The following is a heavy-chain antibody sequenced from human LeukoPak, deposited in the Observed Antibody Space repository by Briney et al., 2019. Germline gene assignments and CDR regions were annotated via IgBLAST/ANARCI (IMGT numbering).Heavy chain of an antibody. CDR2: IYYIGTT. CDR1: GGSISTYY. CDR3: ARETVGATQLGTDY. Sequence: SETLSLTCTVSGGSISTYYWSWIRQSPGKGLEWIGHIYYIGTTNYNPSLKSRVTMSLDTSKNQFSLKLNSVTAADTAVYYCARETVGATQLGTDYWGQGTLVTVSS. D-gene: IGHD1-26*01. J-gene: IGHJ4*02. V-gene: IGHV4-59*12.